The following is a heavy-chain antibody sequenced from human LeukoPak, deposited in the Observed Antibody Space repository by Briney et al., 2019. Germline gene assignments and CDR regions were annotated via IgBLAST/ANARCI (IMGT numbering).Heavy chain of an antibody. CDR2: FDLEDGKT. Sequence: ASVKVSCKVSGYTLTDLSMNWVRQAPGKGLGGWGGFDLEDGKTIYEKKFQGRVTMTEDTSTDTAYMELSSLRSEDTAVYYCATRPTYWGVAVAAAGEGVYFDYWGQGTLVTVSS. CDR1: GYTLTDLS. J-gene: IGHJ4*02. V-gene: IGHV1-24*01. CDR3: ATRPTYWGVAVAAAGEGVYFDY. D-gene: IGHD6-19*01.